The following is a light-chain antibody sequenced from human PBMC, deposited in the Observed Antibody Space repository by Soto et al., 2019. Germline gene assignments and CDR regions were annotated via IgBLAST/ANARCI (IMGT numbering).Light chain of an antibody. V-gene: IGKV3-15*01. CDR3: QQYNNWPPLT. J-gene: IGKJ4*01. CDR2: DAS. CDR1: QFIGSS. Sequence: MTQSSATLSVSPGERATLSCRASQFIGSSLAWYQQKPGEAPRLLMYDASSRATGIPARFTGSGSGTAFTLTISSLQSEDFAIYYCQQYNNWPPLTFGGGSKVEIK.